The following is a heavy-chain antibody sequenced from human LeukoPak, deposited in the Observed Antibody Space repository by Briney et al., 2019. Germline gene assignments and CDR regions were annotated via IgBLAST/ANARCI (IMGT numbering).Heavy chain of an antibody. CDR3: ARERLQYRN. Sequence: PSETLSLTCAVYGGSFSGYYWSWIRQPAGKGLEWIGRIFTSGGTNYNPSLKSRVTISVDTSTNQFSLRLTSVTAADTAVYYCARERLQYRNWGQGTLVTVSS. D-gene: IGHD4-11*01. CDR1: GGSFSGYY. CDR2: IFTSGGT. V-gene: IGHV4-4*07. J-gene: IGHJ4*02.